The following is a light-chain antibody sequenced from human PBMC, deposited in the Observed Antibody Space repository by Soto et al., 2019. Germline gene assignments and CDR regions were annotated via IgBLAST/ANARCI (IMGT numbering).Light chain of an antibody. J-gene: IGKJ1*01. V-gene: IGKV3-20*01. CDR2: GAS. CDR1: QSVGTNY. CDR3: QQYGSSPPT. Sequence: EIVLTQSPGTLSLSPGERATLSCRASQSVGTNYLAWYQRKPGQAPRLLIYGASNRATDIPARFSGSGSGTDFTLTITRLEPEDFAVYYCQQYGSSPPTFGQGTKVEIK.